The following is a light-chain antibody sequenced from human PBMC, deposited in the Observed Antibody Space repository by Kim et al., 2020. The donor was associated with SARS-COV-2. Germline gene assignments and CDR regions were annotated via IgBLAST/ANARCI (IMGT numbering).Light chain of an antibody. Sequence: EIVLTQSPGTLSLSPGERATLSCGASQSIAFHLAWYQQRPGQAPRLLIFDASNRATGIPARFSGRGSGTDFTLTISSLEPEDFGVYYCQQRSNGPFTFGQGTRLEIK. V-gene: IGKV3-11*01. CDR3: QQRSNGPFT. CDR1: QSIAFH. J-gene: IGKJ5*01. CDR2: DAS.